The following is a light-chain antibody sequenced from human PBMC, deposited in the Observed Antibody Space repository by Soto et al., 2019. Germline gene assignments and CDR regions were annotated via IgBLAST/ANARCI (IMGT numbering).Light chain of an antibody. CDR3: QQLNSFPFI. V-gene: IGKV1-9*01. CDR2: AAS. Sequence: DIRLTQSPSFLSASVGDRVTITCRASQAIDTYLAWYQQKPGKAPKLLIYAASPLQSGVPSRFSGSGSGTEFTLTINSLQPEDFASYYCQQLNSFPFIFGQGTRLEIK. CDR1: QAIDTY. J-gene: IGKJ5*01.